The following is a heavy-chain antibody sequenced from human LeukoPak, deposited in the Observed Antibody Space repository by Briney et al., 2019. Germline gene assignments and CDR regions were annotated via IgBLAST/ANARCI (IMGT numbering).Heavy chain of an antibody. CDR1: GGSFSGYY. D-gene: IGHD3-9*01. CDR2: INHSGST. CDR3: ASFDGNINLYGVFEY. Sequence: SETLSLTCAVYGGSFSGYYWSWLRQPPGKGLEWIGEINHSGSTNYNPSLKSRVTISVDTSKNQFSLKLSPVTAADTAVYYCASFDGNINLYGVFEYWGQGTLVTVSS. V-gene: IGHV4-34*01. J-gene: IGHJ4*02.